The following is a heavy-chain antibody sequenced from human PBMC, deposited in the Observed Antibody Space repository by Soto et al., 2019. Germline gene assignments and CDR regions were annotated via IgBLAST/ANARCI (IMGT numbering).Heavy chain of an antibody. CDR2: IYYSGTT. V-gene: IGHV4-39*01. D-gene: IGHD3-9*01. J-gene: IGHJ2*01. Sequence: KPSETLSLTCTVSGGSISSSSYYWGWIRQPPGKGLEWIGSIYYSGTTYYNPSLKSRVTISIDTSKNQFSLKVSSLTAADTAVYYCAKTGPYDILTYWYFDLWGRGTLVTVSS. CDR1: GGSISSSSYY. CDR3: AKTGPYDILTYWYFDL.